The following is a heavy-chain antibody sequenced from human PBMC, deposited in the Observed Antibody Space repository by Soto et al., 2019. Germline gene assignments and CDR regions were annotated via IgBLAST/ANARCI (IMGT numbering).Heavy chain of an antibody. Sequence: SETLSLTCTVSGGSISSDIYHWTWIRQSPGKGLEWIGYIYYSGSIFYNPSFKSRVTISVDTSKNQFSLQLSSVTAADTAVFFCAREDDGGDRDYYGLDVWGQGTTVTVSS. V-gene: IGHV4-30-4*08. J-gene: IGHJ6*02. CDR3: AREDDGGDRDYYGLDV. D-gene: IGHD2-21*02. CDR2: IYYSGSI. CDR1: GGSISSDIYH.